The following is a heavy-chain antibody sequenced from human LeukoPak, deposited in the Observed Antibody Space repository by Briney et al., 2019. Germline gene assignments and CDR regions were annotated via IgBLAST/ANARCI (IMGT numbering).Heavy chain of an antibody. J-gene: IGHJ4*02. CDR1: GFTFSSYS. CDR2: ISSSSSYI. V-gene: IGHV3-21*01. CDR3: ARVLTYDSSGPTDY. D-gene: IGHD3-22*01. Sequence: GGSLRLSCAASGFTFSSYSMTWVRQAPGKGLEWVSSISSSSSYIYYADSVKGRFTISRDNAKNSLYLQMNSLRAEDTAVYYCARVLTYDSSGPTDYWGQGTLVTVSS.